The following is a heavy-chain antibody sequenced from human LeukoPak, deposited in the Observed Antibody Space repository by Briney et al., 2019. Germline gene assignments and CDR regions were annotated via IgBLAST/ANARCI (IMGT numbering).Heavy chain of an antibody. D-gene: IGHD3-10*01. CDR3: ARAIPPDYYTWFGESYSRYYGMDV. CDR1: GYTFTSYD. Sequence: AASVKVSCKASGYTFTSYDINWVRQATGQGLEWMGWMNPNSGNTGYAQKFQGRVTMTRNTSISTAYMELSSLRSEDTAVYYCARAIPPDYYTWFGESYSRYYGMDVWGQGTTVTVSS. J-gene: IGHJ6*02. CDR2: MNPNSGNT. V-gene: IGHV1-8*01.